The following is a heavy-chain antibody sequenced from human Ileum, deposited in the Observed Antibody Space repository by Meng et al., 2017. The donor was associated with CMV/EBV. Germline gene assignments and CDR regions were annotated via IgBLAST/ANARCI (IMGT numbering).Heavy chain of an antibody. CDR2: INTYTGDT. CDR3: ARDNWGSDY. J-gene: IGHJ4*02. V-gene: IGHV1-2*06. CDR1: GYSFTVYT. D-gene: IGHD7-27*01. Sequence: VSCTTSGYSFTVYTLHWARPAPGQGLEWMGRINTYTGDTYYAQKFRGRVTMTRDTSISTAYMELSGLRSDDTAIYYCARDNWGSDYWGQGTLVTVSS.